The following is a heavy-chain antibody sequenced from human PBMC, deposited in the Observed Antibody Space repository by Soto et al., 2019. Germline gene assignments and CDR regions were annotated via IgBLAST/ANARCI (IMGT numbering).Heavy chain of an antibody. Sequence: PSETLSLTCTVSGGSISSSSYYWGWIRQPPGKGLEWIGSIYYSGSTYYNPSLKSRVTISVDTSKNQFSLKLSSVTAADAAVYYSARLLYCSSTSCYTTWWFDPWGQGTLVTVSS. CDR1: GGSISSSSYY. D-gene: IGHD2-2*02. V-gene: IGHV4-39*01. CDR2: IYYSGST. CDR3: ARLLYCSSTSCYTTWWFDP. J-gene: IGHJ5*02.